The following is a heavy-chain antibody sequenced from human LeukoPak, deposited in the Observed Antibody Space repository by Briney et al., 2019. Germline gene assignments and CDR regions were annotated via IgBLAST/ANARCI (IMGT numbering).Heavy chain of an antibody. CDR2: IYPGDSET. CDR1: GYRFTSYW. CDR3: ARLAYYYYYYMDV. Sequence: GESLKISCKGSGYRFTSYWIGWVRQMPGKGLEWMGIIYPGDSETRYSPSFQGQVTTSADKSISTAYLQWSSLKASDTAMYYCARLAYYYYYYMDVWGKGTTVTVSS. J-gene: IGHJ6*03. V-gene: IGHV5-51*01.